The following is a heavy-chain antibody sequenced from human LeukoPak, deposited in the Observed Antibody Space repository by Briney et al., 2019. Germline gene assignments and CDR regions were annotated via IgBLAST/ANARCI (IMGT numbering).Heavy chain of an antibody. J-gene: IGHJ3*02. Sequence: ASVKVSCQASGYNFMSHGISWVRQAPGQGLEWMGWISGDSSNTNYAQRLQGRVTMTTDTSTTTAYMELRSLRSDDTAVYYCARATGTWGHDGFDIWGQGTMVTVSS. CDR1: GYNFMSHG. CDR2: ISGDSSNT. D-gene: IGHD3-16*01. CDR3: ARATGTWGHDGFDI. V-gene: IGHV1-18*01.